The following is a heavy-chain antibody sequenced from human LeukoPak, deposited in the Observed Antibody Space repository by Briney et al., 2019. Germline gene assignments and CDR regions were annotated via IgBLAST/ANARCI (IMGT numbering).Heavy chain of an antibody. Sequence: SETLSLTCAVYGGSFSGYYWSWVRQPPGKGLEWIGEINHSGSTNYNPSLKSRVTISVNTSKNQFSLKLSSVTAADTAVYYCAKSNGYGLVDIWGQGTMVTVSS. CDR2: INHSGST. V-gene: IGHV4-34*01. CDR1: GGSFSGYY. D-gene: IGHD3-10*01. CDR3: AKSNGYGLVDI. J-gene: IGHJ3*02.